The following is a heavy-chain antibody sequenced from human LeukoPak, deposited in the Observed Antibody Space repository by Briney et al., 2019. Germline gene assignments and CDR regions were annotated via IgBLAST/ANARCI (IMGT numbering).Heavy chain of an antibody. V-gene: IGHV4-31*11. CDR1: GGSISSGGYY. D-gene: IGHD6-19*01. J-gene: IGHJ4*02. Sequence: SQTLSLTCAVSGGSISSGGYYWSRIRQRPGKDLEWIGYIYYSGSTYYNPSLKSRVTISVDTSKNQFSLKLSSVTAADAAVYYCARDSAGSLNWGQGTLVTVSS. CDR3: ARDSAGSLN. CDR2: IYYSGST.